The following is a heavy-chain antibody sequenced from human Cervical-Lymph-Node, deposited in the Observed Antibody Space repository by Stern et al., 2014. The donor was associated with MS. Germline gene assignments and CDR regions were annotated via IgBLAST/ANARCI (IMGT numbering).Heavy chain of an antibody. D-gene: IGHD4-23*01. J-gene: IGHJ4*02. Sequence: QVQLVQSGAEVKKPGSSVKVSCKASGGTFSSYTISWVRQAPGQGLEWMGRIIPILGIANYAQKFQGRVTITADKSTSTAYMELSSLRSEDTAVYYCAREDYGGNSGVFDYWGQGTLVTVSS. V-gene: IGHV1-69*08. CDR1: GGTFSSYT. CDR2: IIPILGIA. CDR3: AREDYGGNSGVFDY.